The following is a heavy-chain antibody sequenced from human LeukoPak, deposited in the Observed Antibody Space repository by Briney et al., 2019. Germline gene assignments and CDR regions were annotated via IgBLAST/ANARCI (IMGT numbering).Heavy chain of an antibody. CDR1: GFTFSSYY. CDR3: AKQAYDSPRTDFDY. J-gene: IGHJ4*02. V-gene: IGHV3-23*01. D-gene: IGHD3-22*01. CDR2: VSNSGGST. Sequence: GGSLRLSCTVSGFTFSSYYMSWVRQAPGKGLEWVWCVSNSGGSTYYADSEKGRFTISRDNSKNTLHLQMNSLRAEDTAIYYCAKQAYDSPRTDFDYWGQGTLVTVSS.